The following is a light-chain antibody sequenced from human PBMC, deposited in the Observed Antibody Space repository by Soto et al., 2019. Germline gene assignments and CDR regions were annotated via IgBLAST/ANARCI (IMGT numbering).Light chain of an antibody. CDR1: QSVSSSY. CDR2: GAS. CDR3: QQYNGWHPWT. J-gene: IGKJ1*01. Sequence: ILLTQSPGTLSLSPGERATLSCRASQSVSSSYLAWYQKKPGQAPRLLIYGASSRATGIPDRFSGSGSGTEFTLTISSLQSEDFANHYCQQYNGWHPWTCGQGTKVDI. V-gene: IGKV3-20*01.